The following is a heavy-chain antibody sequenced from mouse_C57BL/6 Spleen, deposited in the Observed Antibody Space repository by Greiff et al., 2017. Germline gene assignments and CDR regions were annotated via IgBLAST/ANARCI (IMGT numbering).Heavy chain of an antibody. CDR3: TTRLTGKGFDY. CDR2: IEPENGDT. D-gene: IGHD4-1*01. J-gene: IGHJ2*01. Sequence: VQLQQSGAELVRPGASVKLSCTASGFNIKDDYMHWVKQRPEQGLEWIGWIEPENGDTEYASKFQGKATITADTSSNTAYLQLSSLTSEDTAVYYCTTRLTGKGFDYWGQGTTLTVSS. V-gene: IGHV14-4*01. CDR1: GFNIKDDY.